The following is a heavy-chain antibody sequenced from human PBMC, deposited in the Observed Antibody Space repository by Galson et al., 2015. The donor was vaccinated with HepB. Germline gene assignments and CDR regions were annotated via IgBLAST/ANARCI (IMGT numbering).Heavy chain of an antibody. D-gene: IGHD3-22*01. CDR1: GGSISSYY. V-gene: IGHV4-59*01. CDR2: IYYSGST. J-gene: IGHJ4*02. CDR3: ARVASDYDSRGYYRYYFDY. Sequence: ETLSLTCTVSGGSISSYYWSWLRQPPGKGVEWIGYIYYSGSTNYNPSLKSRVTISVDTSKNQFSLKLSSVTAADTAVYYCARVASDYDSRGYYRYYFDYWGQGTLVTVSS.